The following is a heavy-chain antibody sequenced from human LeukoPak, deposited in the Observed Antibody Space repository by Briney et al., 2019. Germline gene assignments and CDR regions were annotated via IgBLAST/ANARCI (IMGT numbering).Heavy chain of an antibody. V-gene: IGHV3-23*01. J-gene: IGHJ4*02. CDR3: TKLALTGTTNY. D-gene: IGHD1-7*01. CDR1: GFTFSSYA. Sequence: GGSLRLSCAASGFTFSSYAMSWVRQAPGKGLEWVSAISGSGGSTYYADSVKGRFTISRDNSKNTLYLQMNSLKTEDTAVYYCTKLALTGTTNYWGQGTLVTVSS. CDR2: ISGSGGST.